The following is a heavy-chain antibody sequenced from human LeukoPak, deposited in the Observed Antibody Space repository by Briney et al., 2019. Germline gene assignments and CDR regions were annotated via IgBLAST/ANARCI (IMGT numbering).Heavy chain of an antibody. CDR1: GGSISSYY. Sequence: PSETLSLTCTVSGGSISSYYWSWIRQPAGKGLEWIGRIYTSGSTNYNPSLKSRVTMSVDTSKNQFSLKLSSVTAADTAVYYCASIGHYVWGSYRYVAAFDIWGQGTMVTVSS. CDR2: IYTSGST. D-gene: IGHD3-16*02. CDR3: ASIGHYVWGSYRYVAAFDI. V-gene: IGHV4-4*07. J-gene: IGHJ3*02.